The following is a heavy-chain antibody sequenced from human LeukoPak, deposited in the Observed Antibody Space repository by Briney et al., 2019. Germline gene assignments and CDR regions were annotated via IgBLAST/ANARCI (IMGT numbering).Heavy chain of an antibody. J-gene: IGHJ5*02. V-gene: IGHV3-21*01. Sequence: AGGSLRLSCAASGVTLSSYRMNWVRQAPGRGLEWVSSIGSSSSYIYYADSVKGRFTISRDNAKNSLYLQMNSLRAEDTAVYFCAIGEVSGFDPWGQGTLVTVSS. CDR2: IGSSSSYI. CDR3: AIGEVSGFDP. D-gene: IGHD5-12*01. CDR1: GVTLSSYR.